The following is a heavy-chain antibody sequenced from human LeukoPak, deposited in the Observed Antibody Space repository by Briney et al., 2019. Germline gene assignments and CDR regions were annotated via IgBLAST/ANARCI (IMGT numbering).Heavy chain of an antibody. CDR3: ARGLDSSQHHPFDY. CDR2: ISGSGGST. D-gene: IGHD6-13*01. Sequence: RPGGSLRLSCAASGFTFSSYAMSWVRQAPGKGPEWVSAISGSGGSTYHADSVKGRFTISRDNSKNTLYLQMNSLRVEDTAVYYCARGLDSSQHHPFDYWGQGTLVTVSS. V-gene: IGHV3-23*01. CDR1: GFTFSSYA. J-gene: IGHJ4*02.